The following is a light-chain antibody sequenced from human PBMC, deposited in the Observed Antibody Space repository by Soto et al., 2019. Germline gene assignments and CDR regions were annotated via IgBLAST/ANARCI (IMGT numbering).Light chain of an antibody. Sequence: ETVLTQSPGTLSLSPGERATLSCRASQTVGSSFLAWFQHKPGQAPRLLIYGASTRATGIPDRFSGSGSGTDFTLTISRLEPEDFAVYYCHQYGSSQTFGQGTKVDIK. J-gene: IGKJ1*01. CDR1: QTVGSSF. V-gene: IGKV3-20*01. CDR3: HQYGSSQT. CDR2: GAS.